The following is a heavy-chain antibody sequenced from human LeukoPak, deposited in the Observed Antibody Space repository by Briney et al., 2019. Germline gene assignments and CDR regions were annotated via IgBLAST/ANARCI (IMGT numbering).Heavy chain of an antibody. Sequence: PSETLSLTCTVSGGSISSYYWSWIRQPPGKGLEWIGYISYSGSTNFNPSLKSRVTISVDTSKNQFSLKLSSVTAADTAVYYCAREGTAGTNLNWFDPWGQGTLVTISS. J-gene: IGHJ5*02. CDR2: ISYSGST. CDR1: GGSISSYY. CDR3: AREGTAGTNLNWFDP. D-gene: IGHD1-1*01. V-gene: IGHV4-59*01.